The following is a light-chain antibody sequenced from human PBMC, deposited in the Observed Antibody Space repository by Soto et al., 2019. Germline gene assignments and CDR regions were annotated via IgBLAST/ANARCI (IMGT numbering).Light chain of an antibody. CDR1: QSIINN. V-gene: IGKV3-15*01. Sequence: EIVMTQSPDTLSVSPGERATLSCRASQSIINNLAWYQQKPGPAPRLLIYGASIRATGFPARFSGSGSGTEFTLTISSLQSEDFAVYYCQQYNDWPPLTFGGGTKVEIK. CDR3: QQYNDWPPLT. CDR2: GAS. J-gene: IGKJ4*01.